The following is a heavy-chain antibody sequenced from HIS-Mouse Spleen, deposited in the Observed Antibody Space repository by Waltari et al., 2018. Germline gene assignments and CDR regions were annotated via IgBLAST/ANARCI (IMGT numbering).Heavy chain of an antibody. CDR1: GGSISSSSYY. Sequence: QLQLQESGPGLVKPSETLSLTCTVSGGSISSSSYYWGWIRQPPGQGLEWIGSIYYSGRPYSNPSLKSRVTISVDTSKNQFSLKLSSVTAADTAVYYCAREIPYSSSWYDWYFDLWGRGTLVTVSS. CDR2: IYYSGRP. D-gene: IGHD6-13*01. J-gene: IGHJ2*01. CDR3: AREIPYSSSWYDWYFDL. V-gene: IGHV4-39*07.